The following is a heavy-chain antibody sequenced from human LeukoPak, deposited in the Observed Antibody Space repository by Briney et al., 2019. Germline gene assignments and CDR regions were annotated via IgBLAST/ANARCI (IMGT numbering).Heavy chain of an antibody. Sequence: GGSLRLSCTASGFTFGDYAMSWVRQAPGKGLEWVGFIRSKAYGGTTEYAASVKGRFTISRDDSKSIAYLQMNSLKTEETAVYSCTRAKYDILGYWGQGTLVTSPQ. CDR2: IRSKAYGGTT. CDR3: TRAKYDILGY. CDR1: GFTFGDYA. V-gene: IGHV3-49*04. J-gene: IGHJ4*02. D-gene: IGHD3-9*01.